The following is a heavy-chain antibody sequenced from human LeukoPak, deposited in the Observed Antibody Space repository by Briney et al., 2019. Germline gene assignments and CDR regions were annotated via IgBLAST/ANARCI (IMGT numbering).Heavy chain of an antibody. V-gene: IGHV3-74*01. D-gene: IGHD6-13*01. Sequence: GGSLRLSCAASGNXFSSDWMYWVRKAPGKGLVWVSRINNDGSSIVYADSVKGRFTVSRDNSKNTLYLQMNSLRAEDTAVYYCARGGARQQLVENYFDYWGQGTLVTVSS. CDR3: ARGGARQQLVENYFDY. J-gene: IGHJ4*02. CDR2: INNDGSSI. CDR1: GNXFSSDW.